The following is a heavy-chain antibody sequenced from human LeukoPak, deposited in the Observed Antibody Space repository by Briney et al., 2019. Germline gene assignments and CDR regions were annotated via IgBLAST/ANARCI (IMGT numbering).Heavy chain of an antibody. CDR3: ARGYYYMDV. CDR1: GFTFSSYA. CDR2: ISYDGSNK. V-gene: IGHV3-30*04. Sequence: GRSLRLSCAASGFTFSSYAMHWVRQAPGKGLEWVAVISYDGSNKYYADSVKGRFTISRDNSKNTLYLQMNSLRAEDTAVYYCARGYYYMDVWGKGTTVTVSS. J-gene: IGHJ6*03.